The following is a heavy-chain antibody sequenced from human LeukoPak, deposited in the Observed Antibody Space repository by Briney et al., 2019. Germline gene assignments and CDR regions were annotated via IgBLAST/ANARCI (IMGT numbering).Heavy chain of an antibody. J-gene: IGHJ6*02. CDR1: GYTFTSYG. CDR2: ISAYNGNT. D-gene: IGHD2-2*01. CDR3: ARDGQYQLLGGYYYHGMDV. V-gene: IGHV1-18*01. Sequence: ASVKVSCKASGYTFTSYGISWVRQAPGQGLEWMGWISAYNGNTNYAQKLQGRVTMTTDTSTSTAYMELRSLRSDDTAVYYCARDGQYQLLGGYYYHGMDVWGQGTTVTVSS.